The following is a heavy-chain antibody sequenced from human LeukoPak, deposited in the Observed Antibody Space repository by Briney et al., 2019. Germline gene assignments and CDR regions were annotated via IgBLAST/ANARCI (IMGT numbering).Heavy chain of an antibody. CDR3: AREGRMRYSYGYRASIDY. CDR2: FYYSGST. CDR1: GGSISSSSYY. Sequence: PSETLSLTCTVSGGSISSSSYYWGWIRQPPGKGLEWIGSFYYSGSTYYNPSLKSRVTISVDTSKNQFSLKLSSVTAADTAVYYCAREGRMRYSYGYRASIDYWGQGTLVTVSS. J-gene: IGHJ4*02. D-gene: IGHD5-18*01. V-gene: IGHV4-39*07.